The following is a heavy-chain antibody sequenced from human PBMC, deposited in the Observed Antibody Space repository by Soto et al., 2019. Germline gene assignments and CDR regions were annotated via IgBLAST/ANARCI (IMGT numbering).Heavy chain of an antibody. CDR3: ARTSNGEDIVVVPAAYGMDV. Sequence: GSLRLSCAASGFTFSSYGMHWVRQAPGKGLEWVAVIWYDGSNKYYADSVKGRFTISRDNSKNTLYLQMNSLRAEDTAVYYCARTSNGEDIVVVPAAYGMDVWGQGTTVTVSS. V-gene: IGHV3-33*01. J-gene: IGHJ6*02. CDR2: IWYDGSNK. D-gene: IGHD2-2*01. CDR1: GFTFSSYG.